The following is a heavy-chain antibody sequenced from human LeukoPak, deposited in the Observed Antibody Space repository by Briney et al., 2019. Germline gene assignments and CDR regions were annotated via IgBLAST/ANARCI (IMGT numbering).Heavy chain of an antibody. Sequence: GGSLRLSCAASGFTFSSYAMSWVRQAPGKGLEWVSAISGSGGSTYYADSVKGRFTISRDNSKNTLYLQMNSLRAEDTALYYCARRGELYAFGIWGQGTMVTVSS. V-gene: IGHV3-23*01. CDR2: ISGSGGST. CDR1: GFTFSSYA. D-gene: IGHD3-16*01. CDR3: ARRGELYAFGI. J-gene: IGHJ3*02.